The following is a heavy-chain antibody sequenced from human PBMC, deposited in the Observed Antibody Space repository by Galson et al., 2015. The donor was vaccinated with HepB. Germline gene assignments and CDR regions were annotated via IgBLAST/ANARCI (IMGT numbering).Heavy chain of an antibody. CDR2: ISSNGGST. CDR3: VKEENVLRYFDVRGYFDL. D-gene: IGHD3-9*01. Sequence: SLRLSCAASGFTFSSYAMHWVRQAPGKGLEYVSAISSNGGSTYYADSVKGRFTISRDNSKNTLYLQMSSLRAEDTAVYYCVKEENVLRYFDVRGYFDLWGRGTLVTVSS. J-gene: IGHJ2*01. V-gene: IGHV3-64D*06. CDR1: GFTFSSYA.